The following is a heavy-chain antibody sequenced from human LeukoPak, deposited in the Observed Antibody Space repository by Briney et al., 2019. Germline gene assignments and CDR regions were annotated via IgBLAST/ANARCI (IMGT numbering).Heavy chain of an antibody. Sequence: SGTLSLTCAVSGCSINTNNWWSWVRRPPGKGLGWIGEIYDTRGTNYNPSLKSRVTISGDKSKNQFSLRLSSVTAADTARYYCARARNEMLAGYYSCDYWGQEILVTVSS. CDR3: ARARNEMLAGYYSCDY. D-gene: IGHD3-9*01. J-gene: IGHJ4*02. CDR2: IYDTRGT. CDR1: GCSINTNNW. V-gene: IGHV4-4*02.